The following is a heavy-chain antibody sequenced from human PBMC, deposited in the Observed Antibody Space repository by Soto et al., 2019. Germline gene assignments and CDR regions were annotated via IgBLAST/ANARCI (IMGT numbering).Heavy chain of an antibody. Sequence: QLQLQESGPELVKPSETLSLTCTVSGGTISSSSYYWGWIRQPPGKGLEWIGSIYYSGSTYYNPSLKSRVTISVYTSKNQFSLKLSSVTAADTAVYYCARHSAETDGMDVWGQGTTVTVSS. CDR3: ARHSAETDGMDV. V-gene: IGHV4-39*01. CDR1: GGTISSSSYY. CDR2: IYYSGST. J-gene: IGHJ6*02. D-gene: IGHD1-26*01.